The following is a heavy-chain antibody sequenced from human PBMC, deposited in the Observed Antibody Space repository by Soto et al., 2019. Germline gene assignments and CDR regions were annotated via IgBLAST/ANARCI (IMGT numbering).Heavy chain of an antibody. CDR2: IDPSDSYT. V-gene: IGHV5-10-1*01. CDR1: GYSFTSYW. Sequence: GESLQISCTGSGYSFTSYWISWVRQMPGKGLEWMGRIDPSDSYTNYSPSFQGHVTISADKSISTAYLQWSSLRASDTAMYYCARHIGIAVAGVYWGQGTLVTVSS. J-gene: IGHJ4*02. CDR3: ARHIGIAVAGVY. D-gene: IGHD6-19*01.